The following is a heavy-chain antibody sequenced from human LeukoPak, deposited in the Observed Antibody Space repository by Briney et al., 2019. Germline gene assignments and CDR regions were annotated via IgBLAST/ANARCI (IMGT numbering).Heavy chain of an antibody. Sequence: GGSLRLSCAASGFTFSSYSMNWVRQAPGKGLEWVSSISSSSSYIYYADSVKGRFTISRDNSKNTLYLQMNSLRAEDTAVYYCARGRMATISLFDYWGQGTLVTVSS. D-gene: IGHD5-24*01. CDR1: GFTFSSYS. J-gene: IGHJ4*02. V-gene: IGHV3-21*01. CDR2: ISSSSSYI. CDR3: ARGRMATISLFDY.